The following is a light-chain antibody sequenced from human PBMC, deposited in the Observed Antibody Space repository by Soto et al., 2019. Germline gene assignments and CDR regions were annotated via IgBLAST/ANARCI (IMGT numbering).Light chain of an antibody. V-gene: IGKV3-15*01. CDR2: GAS. Sequence: LVMPHTPATPSVSPGARATLSFRASHTISNTLAWYQHKPGQTPRLLIHGASTRAPGFPARFSGSGSATGLTLTISGLRCGDFAVYYCQKYDNWPWTFGKGTKVDSK. CDR1: HTISNT. CDR3: QKYDNWPWT. J-gene: IGKJ1*01.